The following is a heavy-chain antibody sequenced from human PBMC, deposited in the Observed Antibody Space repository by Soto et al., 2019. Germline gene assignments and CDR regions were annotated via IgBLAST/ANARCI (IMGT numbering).Heavy chain of an antibody. CDR3: ARLGSGSFRD. D-gene: IGHD1-26*01. CDR2: MYYSGST. CDR1: GGSISSYY. V-gene: IGHV4-59*08. J-gene: IGHJ4*02. Sequence: QVQLQESGPGLVRPSETLSLTCTVSGGSISSYYWSWIRQPPGKGLEWIGYMYYSGSTNYNPSLKSRVTIXEDTSNNQFSLKLSSVTAADTAMYYCARLGSGSFRDWGQGTLVTVSS.